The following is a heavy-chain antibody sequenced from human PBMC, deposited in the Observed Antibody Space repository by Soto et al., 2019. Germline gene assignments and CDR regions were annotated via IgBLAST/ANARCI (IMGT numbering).Heavy chain of an antibody. V-gene: IGHV3-11*01. CDR1: GFTFSDYY. Sequence: QVQLVESGRGLVKPGGSLRLSCAASGFTFSDYYMSWIRQAPGKGLEWVSYISSSDTTIYYADSVKGRFTISRDNAKNSLYLQMNSLRAEDTAVYYCARVKQPQYYYYYYMDVWGKGTTVTVSS. CDR3: ARVKQPQYYYYYYMDV. D-gene: IGHD6-13*01. CDR2: ISSSDTTI. J-gene: IGHJ6*03.